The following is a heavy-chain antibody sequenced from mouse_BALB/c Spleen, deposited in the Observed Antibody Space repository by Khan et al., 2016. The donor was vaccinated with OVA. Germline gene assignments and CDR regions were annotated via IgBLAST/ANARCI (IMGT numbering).Heavy chain of an antibody. CDR3: PRGGYGGFAY. CDR1: GYTFTSYY. D-gene: IGHD3-1*01. J-gene: IGHJ3*01. Sequence: QVQLQQSGAELVKPGASVKLSCKASGYTFTSYYMYWVKQRPGQGLEWIGEINPSDGGSNFNEKFKSKATLTVDKSSSTAYMQLSSRTSEDSAVYYCPRGGYGGFAYWGQGTLVTVSA. CDR2: INPSDGGS. V-gene: IGHV1S81*02.